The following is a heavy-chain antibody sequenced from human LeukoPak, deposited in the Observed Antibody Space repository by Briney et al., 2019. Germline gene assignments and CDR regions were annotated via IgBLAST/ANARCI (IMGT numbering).Heavy chain of an antibody. D-gene: IGHD1-26*01. CDR3: ARGTSGSYLDY. CDR2: IDWDDDK. CDR1: GFSLSTSGMR. J-gene: IGHJ4*02. V-gene: IGHV2-70*04. Sequence: SGPALVKPTQTLTLTCTFSGFSLSTSGMRVSWIRQPPGKALEWLARIDWDDDKFYSTSLKTRLTISKDTSKHQVVLTMTHMDPVDTATYYCARGTSGSYLDYWGQGTLVTVSS.